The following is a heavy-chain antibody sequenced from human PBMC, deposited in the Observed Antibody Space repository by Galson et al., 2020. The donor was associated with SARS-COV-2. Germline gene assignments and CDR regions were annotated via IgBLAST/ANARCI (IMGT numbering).Heavy chain of an antibody. V-gene: IGHV4-61*08. CDR3: AAGYNDYGDYEDLTYYGMDV. CDR2: IYYSGST. CDR1: GGSISSGGYY. D-gene: IGHD4-17*01. J-gene: IGHJ6*02. Sequence: SETLSLTCTVSGGSISSGGYYWSWIRQPPGKGLEWIGYIYYSGSTNYNPSLKSRVTISVDTSKNQFSLKLSSVTAADTAVYYCAAGYNDYGDYEDLTYYGMDVWGQGTTVTVSS.